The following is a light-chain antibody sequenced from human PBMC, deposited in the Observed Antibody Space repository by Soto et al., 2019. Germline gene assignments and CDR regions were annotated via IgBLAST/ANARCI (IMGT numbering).Light chain of an antibody. J-gene: IGLJ2*01. CDR1: GSDVGNYKY. V-gene: IGLV2-11*01. Sequence: QSALTQPRSVSGSPGQSVTISCTGTGSDVGNYKYVSWYQQHPGKAPKLIIYDVSKRPSGVPDRFSGSKSGNTASLTISGVQAEDEADYSCCSYAGSYTLIFGGGTKVTVL. CDR2: DVS. CDR3: CSYAGSYTLI.